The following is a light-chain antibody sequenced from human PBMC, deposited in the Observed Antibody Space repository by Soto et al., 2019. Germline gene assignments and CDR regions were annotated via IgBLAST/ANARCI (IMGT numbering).Light chain of an antibody. J-gene: IGKJ1*01. V-gene: IGKV3-15*01. Sequence: EIVLTQSPATLSLSPGERATLSCRASQSVSSSLAWYQQKPGQAPRLLIYDASNRATGIPARFSGSGSGTEFTLTISSLQSEDFAVYYCQQYDTWTWTFGLGTKVDIK. CDR3: QQYDTWTWT. CDR2: DAS. CDR1: QSVSSS.